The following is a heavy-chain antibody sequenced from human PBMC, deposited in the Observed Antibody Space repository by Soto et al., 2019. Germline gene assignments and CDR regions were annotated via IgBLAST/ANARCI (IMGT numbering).Heavy chain of an antibody. Sequence: ASVKVSCKASGYTFTSYGISWVRQAPGQGLEWMGWISAYNGNTNYAQKLQGRVTMTTDTSTTTAYMELRSLRSDDTAVYYCARVSSGWPQAGYWGQGTLVTVSS. J-gene: IGHJ4*02. V-gene: IGHV1-18*04. D-gene: IGHD6-19*01. CDR2: ISAYNGNT. CDR1: GYTFTSYG. CDR3: ARVSSGWPQAGY.